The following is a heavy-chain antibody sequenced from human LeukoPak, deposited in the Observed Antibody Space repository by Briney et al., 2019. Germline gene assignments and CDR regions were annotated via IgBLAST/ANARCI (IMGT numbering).Heavy chain of an antibody. D-gene: IGHD3-10*01. CDR2: INPNTGGT. CDR3: SRSTLQWFVRLFDY. CDR1: GYTFSGFY. V-gene: IGHV1-2*02. Sequence: GASMKVSCKASGYTFSGFYIHWVRQAPGQGLQWMGWINPNTGGTNYAQNFQGRVTMTRDTSISTVYMDLSSLTSDDTAVYFCSRSTLQWFVRLFDYWGQGTLVTVSS. J-gene: IGHJ4*01.